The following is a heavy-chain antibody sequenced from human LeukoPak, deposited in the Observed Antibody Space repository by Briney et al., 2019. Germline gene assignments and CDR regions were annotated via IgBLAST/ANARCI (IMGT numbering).Heavy chain of an antibody. D-gene: IGHD4-17*01. CDR2: IYYSGST. CDR3: ARAGDPPTVRETAFDI. Sequence: PSETLSLTCTVSGGSISSSSYYWGWIRQPPGKGLEWIGSIYYSGSTYYNPSLKSRVTISVDTSKNQFSLKLSSVTAADTAVYYCARAGDPPTVRETAFDIWGQGTMVTVSS. CDR1: GGSISSSSYY. J-gene: IGHJ3*02. V-gene: IGHV4-39*07.